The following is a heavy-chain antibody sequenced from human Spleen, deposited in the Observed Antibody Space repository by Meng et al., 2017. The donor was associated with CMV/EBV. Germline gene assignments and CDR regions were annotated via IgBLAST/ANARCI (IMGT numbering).Heavy chain of an antibody. CDR1: GVTFSSYE. CDR2: ISSSGSIR. CDR3: ARDYGGCPDY. Sequence: GGSLRLSCVASGVTFSSYEMNWVRQAPGKGLEFVSYISSSGSIRYYADSVKGRFTISRDNAKKSLYLQMSGLRAEDTAVCYCARDYGGCPDYWGQGTLVTVSS. V-gene: IGHV3-48*03. J-gene: IGHJ4*02. D-gene: IGHD4-17*01.